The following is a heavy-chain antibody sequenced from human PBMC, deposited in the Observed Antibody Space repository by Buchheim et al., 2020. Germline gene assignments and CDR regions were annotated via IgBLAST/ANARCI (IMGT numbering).Heavy chain of an antibody. J-gene: IGHJ6*02. CDR3: ARENRDGYRNGVDV. D-gene: IGHD5-24*01. CDR2: IRYSGTT. V-gene: IGHV4-39*07. Sequence: QLQLQESGPGLVKPSETLSLTCTVSGGSISNSAYFWGWIRQPPGKGPEWIATIRYSGTTYFNPSLQTRVTISVDTSKNKFSLTLRSVTAADTALYYCARENRDGYRNGVDVWGQGTT. CDR1: GGSISNSAYF.